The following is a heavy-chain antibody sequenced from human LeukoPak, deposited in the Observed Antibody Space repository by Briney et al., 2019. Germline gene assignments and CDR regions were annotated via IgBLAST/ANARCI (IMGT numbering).Heavy chain of an antibody. J-gene: IGHJ4*02. CDR3: AREDYGDYFGY. CDR2: LDFDGIRL. D-gene: IGHD4-17*01. CDR1: GFTFTTYA. Sequence: GGSLRLSCATSGFTFTTYAMGWVRQAPGTGLEWVAGLDFDGIRLYYADSLEGRFTISRDTSKNTLYLQMNSLSGEDTAVYYCAREDYGDYFGYWGQGTLVTVSS. V-gene: IGHV3-33*08.